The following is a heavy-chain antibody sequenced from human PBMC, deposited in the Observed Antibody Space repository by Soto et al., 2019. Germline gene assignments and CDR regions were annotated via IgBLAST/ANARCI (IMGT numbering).Heavy chain of an antibody. Sequence: QVQLVESGGGVVQPGRSLRLSCAASGFTFSSYGMHWVRQAPGKGLEWVAVIWYDGSNKYYADSVKGRFTISRDNSKNTLYLQMNSLRAEDTAVYYWARDSYCSGGSCYPGFLDYWGQGTLVTVSS. CDR2: IWYDGSNK. J-gene: IGHJ4*02. V-gene: IGHV3-33*01. D-gene: IGHD2-15*01. CDR3: ARDSYCSGGSCYPGFLDY. CDR1: GFTFSSYG.